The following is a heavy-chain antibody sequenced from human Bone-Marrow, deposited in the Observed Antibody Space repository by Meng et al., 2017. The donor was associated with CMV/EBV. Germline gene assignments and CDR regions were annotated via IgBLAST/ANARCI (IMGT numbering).Heavy chain of an antibody. V-gene: IGHV4-39*01. D-gene: IGHD5-24*01. CDR3: ARTRGDGLNWVFDY. CDR1: GGSISSSSYY. Sequence: GSLRLSCTVSGGSISSSSYYWGWIRQPPGKGLEWIGSIYYSGSTYYNPSLKSRVTISVDTSKNQFSLKLSSVTAADTAVYYCARTRGDGLNWVFDYWGQGTLVTFSS. J-gene: IGHJ4*02. CDR2: IYYSGST.